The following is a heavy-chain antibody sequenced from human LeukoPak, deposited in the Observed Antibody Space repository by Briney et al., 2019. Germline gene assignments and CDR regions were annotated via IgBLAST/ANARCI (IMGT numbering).Heavy chain of an antibody. Sequence: GRSLRLSCAASGFTFSTYGMHWVRQAPGKGLEWVAVISYGGSDKYYADSVKGRFTISRDNSKNTLYLQMNSLRAEDTAVYYCARDSWSLDYWGQGTLVTVSS. D-gene: IGHD6-13*01. J-gene: IGHJ4*02. CDR1: GFTFSTYG. CDR3: ARDSWSLDY. CDR2: ISYGGSDK. V-gene: IGHV3-30*03.